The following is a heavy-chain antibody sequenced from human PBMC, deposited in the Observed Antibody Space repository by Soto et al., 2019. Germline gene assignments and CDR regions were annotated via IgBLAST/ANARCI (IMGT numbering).Heavy chain of an antibody. Sequence: QVQLVESGGGVVQPGRSLRLSCAASGFTFSSYAMHWVRQAPGKGLEWVAVISYDGSNKYYADSVKGRFTISRDNSKXXLXLXMNSLRAEDTAVYYCARGRGPAFCGYSSGWCEELDYWGQGTLVTVSS. D-gene: IGHD6-19*01. J-gene: IGHJ4*02. CDR1: GFTFSSYA. CDR2: ISYDGSNK. V-gene: IGHV3-30-3*01. CDR3: ARGRGPAFCGYSSGWCEELDY.